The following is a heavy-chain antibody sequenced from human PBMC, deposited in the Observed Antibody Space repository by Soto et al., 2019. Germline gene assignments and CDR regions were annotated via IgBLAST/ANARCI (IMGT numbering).Heavy chain of an antibody. V-gene: IGHV4-59*01. CDR3: ARGLHYDILTGYYYFDY. D-gene: IGHD3-9*01. J-gene: IGHJ4*02. Sequence: SETLSLTCTVSGGSISSYYWSWIRQPPGKGLEWIGYIYYSGSTNYNPSLKSRVTISVDTSKNQFSLKLSSVTAADTAVYYCARGLHYDILTGYYYFDYWGQGTLVTVSS. CDR1: GGSISSYY. CDR2: IYYSGST.